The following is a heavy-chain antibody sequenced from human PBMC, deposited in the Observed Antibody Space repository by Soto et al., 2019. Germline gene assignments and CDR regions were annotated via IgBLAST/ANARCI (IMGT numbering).Heavy chain of an antibody. V-gene: IGHV4-39*01. CDR1: GGSISSSSYY. CDR3: ARSGVSNWFDP. CDR2: IYYSGST. D-gene: IGHD3-10*01. Sequence: QLQLQESGPGLVKPSETLSLTCTVSGGSISSSSYYWGWIRQPPGKGLEWIGSIYYSGSTYYNPSLKSRVTISVDTSKNQFSLKLSSVTAADTAVYYCARSGVSNWFDPWGQGTLVTVSS. J-gene: IGHJ5*02.